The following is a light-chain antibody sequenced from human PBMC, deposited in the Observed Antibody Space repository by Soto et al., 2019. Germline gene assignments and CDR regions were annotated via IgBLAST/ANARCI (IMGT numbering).Light chain of an antibody. CDR1: QSVTSS. CDR3: QQRSTWPRT. J-gene: IGKJ4*01. CDR2: DAS. V-gene: IGKV3-11*01. Sequence: EIMFTQSPSTLSLSPGERVTLSCRAGQSVTSSLVWYQQKPGQAPRLLMYDASNRATDIPARFSGSGSGTDFTLTISSLETEDSAVYYCQQRSTWPRTFGGGTKVDIK.